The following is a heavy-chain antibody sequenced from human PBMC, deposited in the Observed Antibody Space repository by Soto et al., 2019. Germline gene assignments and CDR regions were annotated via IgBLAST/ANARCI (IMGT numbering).Heavy chain of an antibody. CDR1: GGSFSGYY. Sequence: QVQLQQWGAGLLKPSETPSLTCAVYGGSFSGYYWSWIRQPPGKGLEWIGEINHSGSTNYNPSLKSRVTISVDTSKNQFSLKLSSVTAADTAVYYCARGSSGEPSPFDYWGQGTLVTVSS. CDR3: ARGSSGEPSPFDY. D-gene: IGHD3-10*01. V-gene: IGHV4-34*01. J-gene: IGHJ4*02. CDR2: INHSGST.